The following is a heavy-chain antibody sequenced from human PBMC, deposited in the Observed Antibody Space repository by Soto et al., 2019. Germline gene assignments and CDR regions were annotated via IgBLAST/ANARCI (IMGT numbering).Heavy chain of an antibody. CDR2: IRSSSTYI. J-gene: IGHJ4*02. CDR3: ARGLGDGSPFDS. V-gene: IGHV3-21*04. CDR1: GFTFSTYS. Sequence: GGSLRLSCAASGFTFSTYSMNWVRQAPGKGLEWVSTIRSSSTYIYYADSVKGRFTISRDNAKSSLYLQMNSLRAEDTAVYYCARGLGDGSPFDSWGQGTLVTVSA. D-gene: IGHD3-10*01.